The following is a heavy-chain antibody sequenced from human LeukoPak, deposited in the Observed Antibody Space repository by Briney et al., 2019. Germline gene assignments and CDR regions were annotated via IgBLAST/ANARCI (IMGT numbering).Heavy chain of an antibody. CDR3: ARVSEGSGSYAYGMDV. CDR1: GFTFSSYW. CDR2: IKQDGSEK. V-gene: IGHV3-7*01. Sequence: GGSLRLSCAASGFTFSSYWMSWARQAPGKGLEWVANIKQDGSEKYYVDSVKGRFTISRDNAKNSLYLQMNSLRAEDTAVYYCARVSEGSGSYAYGMDVWGQGTTVNVSS. D-gene: IGHD3-10*01. J-gene: IGHJ6*02.